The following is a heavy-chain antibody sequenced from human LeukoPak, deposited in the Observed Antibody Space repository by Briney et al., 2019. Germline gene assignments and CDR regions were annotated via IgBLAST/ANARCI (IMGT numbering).Heavy chain of an antibody. J-gene: IGHJ4*02. Sequence: GTSLRLSCAASGFSFSSYGMNWVRQAPGKGLEWVAVISYDGTNKFYVDSLRGRFTISRDNSKNTLYLQMNSLRAEDTAVYYCAKDGYYGSGTYPDYWGQGTLVTVSS. CDR2: ISYDGTNK. CDR3: AKDGYYGSGTYPDY. CDR1: GFSFSSYG. V-gene: IGHV3-30*18. D-gene: IGHD3-10*01.